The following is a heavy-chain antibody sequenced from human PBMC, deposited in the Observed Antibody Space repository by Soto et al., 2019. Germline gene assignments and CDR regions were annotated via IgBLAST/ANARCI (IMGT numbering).Heavy chain of an antibody. CDR2: IWYDASNK. V-gene: IGHV3-33*01. J-gene: IGHJ4*02. CDR1: GFTFSSYG. CDR3: ARDCAGYSSGWYQRGGFDY. Sequence: QVQLVESGGGVVQPGRSLRLSCAASGFTFSSYGMHWVRQAPGKGLEWVAVIWYDASNKYYADSVKGRFTISRDNSKXXLXXQMNSLSAEETAVYYCARDCAGYSSGWYQRGGFDYWGQGTLVTVSS. D-gene: IGHD6-19*01.